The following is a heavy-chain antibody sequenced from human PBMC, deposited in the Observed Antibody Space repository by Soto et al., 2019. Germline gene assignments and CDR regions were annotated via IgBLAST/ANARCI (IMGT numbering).Heavy chain of an antibody. CDR3: AREERFLARYGGDAFDI. D-gene: IGHD3-3*01. J-gene: IGHJ3*02. Sequence: QVQLVESGGGVVQPGRSLRLSCAASGFTFSSYAMHWVRQAPGKGLEWVAVISYDGSNKYYADSVKGRFTISRDNSKNTLYLQMNSLRAEDTAVYYCAREERFLARYGGDAFDIWGQGTMVTVSS. CDR2: ISYDGSNK. V-gene: IGHV3-30-3*01. CDR1: GFTFSSYA.